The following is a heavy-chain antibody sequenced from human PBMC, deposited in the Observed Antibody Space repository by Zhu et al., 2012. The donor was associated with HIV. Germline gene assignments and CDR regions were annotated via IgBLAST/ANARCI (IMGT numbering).Heavy chain of an antibody. CDR1: GGSISNYY. CDR3: ARSGAAAGPDTY. D-gene: IGHD6-13*01. Sequence: QVQLQESGPGLVKPSGTLSLTCSVSGGSISNYYWSWIRQPAGKGLEWIGRIYSSGSTNYNPSLKSRVTMSVDTSENQFSLKLTSVTAADTAVYYCARSGAAAGPDTYWGXGTLVIVSS. J-gene: IGHJ4*01. CDR2: IYSSGST. V-gene: IGHV4-4*07.